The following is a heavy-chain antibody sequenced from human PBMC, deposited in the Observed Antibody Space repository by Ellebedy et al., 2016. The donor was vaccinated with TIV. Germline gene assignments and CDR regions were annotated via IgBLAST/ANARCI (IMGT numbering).Heavy chain of an antibody. Sequence: AASVKVSCKASGYTFTSYGISWVRQAPGQGLEWMGWISGFNGQKKNAERFQDRVTLTTDTSTSTAYMEVMSLTSDDTAVYYCARDENYFDTSGHRFHYWGQGTLVTVSS. J-gene: IGHJ4*02. CDR3: ARDENYFDTSGHRFHY. CDR1: GYTFTSYG. CDR2: ISGFNGQK. D-gene: IGHD3-22*01. V-gene: IGHV1-18*01.